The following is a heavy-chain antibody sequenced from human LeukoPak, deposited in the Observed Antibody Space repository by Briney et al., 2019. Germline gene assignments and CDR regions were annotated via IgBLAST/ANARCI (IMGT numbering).Heavy chain of an antibody. J-gene: IGHJ3*02. CDR1: GGSISSGDYY. Sequence: SETLSLTCTVSGGSISSGDYYWSWIRQPPGKGLEWIGYIYYSGSTYYNPSLESRVTISVDTSKSQFSLKLSSVTAADTAVYYCARAADAFDIWGQGTMVTVSS. CDR3: ARAADAFDI. CDR2: IYYSGST. V-gene: IGHV4-30-4*01.